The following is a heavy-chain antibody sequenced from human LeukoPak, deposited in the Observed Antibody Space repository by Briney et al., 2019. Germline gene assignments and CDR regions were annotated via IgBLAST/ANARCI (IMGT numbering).Heavy chain of an antibody. V-gene: IGHV4-30-2*01. CDR3: ARVSDTSPQYYYMDV. Sequence: SETLSLTCTVSGGSITNGGYYWSWIRQPPGKGLEWVGYIYHSGISYYNPSLKSRVTMSVDRSKDQFSLKLTSVTAADTAVYYCARVSDTSPQYYYMDVWGTGTTVTVSS. CDR1: GGSITNGGYY. D-gene: IGHD5-18*01. J-gene: IGHJ6*03. CDR2: IYHSGIS.